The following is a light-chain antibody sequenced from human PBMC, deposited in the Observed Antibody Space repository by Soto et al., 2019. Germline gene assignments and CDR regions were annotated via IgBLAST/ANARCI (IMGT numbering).Light chain of an antibody. V-gene: IGLV4-69*01. CDR1: SGHSSYA. Sequence: QSVLTQSPSASASLRASVKLTCTLSSGHSSYAIAWHQQQPEKGPRYLMKLNSDGSHSKGDGIPDRFSGSSSGAERYLTISSLQSEDEADYYCQTWGTGIHYVFGTGTKLTVL. CDR3: QTWGTGIHYV. CDR2: LNSDGSH. J-gene: IGLJ1*01.